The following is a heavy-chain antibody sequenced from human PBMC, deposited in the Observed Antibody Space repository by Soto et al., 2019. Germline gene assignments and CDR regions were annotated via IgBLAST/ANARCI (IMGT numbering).Heavy chain of an antibody. CDR3: AKTAVAGPYYYYYGMDV. J-gene: IGHJ6*01. D-gene: IGHD6-19*01. CDR1: GFTFSSYA. CDR2: ISGSGGST. Sequence: GGSLRLSCAASGFTFSSYAMSWVRQAPGKGLEWVSAISGSGGSTYYADSVKGRFTISRDNSKNTLYLQMNSLRAEDTAVYYCAKTAVAGPYYYYYGMDVWGQGTTVNV. V-gene: IGHV3-23*01.